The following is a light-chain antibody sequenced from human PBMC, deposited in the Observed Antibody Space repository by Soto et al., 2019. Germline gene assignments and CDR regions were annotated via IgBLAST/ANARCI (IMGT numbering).Light chain of an antibody. CDR3: LQDYNFPLT. J-gene: IGKJ4*01. Sequence: AIQMTQSPSSVSASLGDRVTITCRASQDIGNDLAWYQQRPGHAPKLLIYAASSLQSGLPARFSGGGSGTDFTLTINNLQPEDIATYYCLQDYNFPLTFGGGTKVEIK. CDR2: AAS. V-gene: IGKV1-6*01. CDR1: QDIGND.